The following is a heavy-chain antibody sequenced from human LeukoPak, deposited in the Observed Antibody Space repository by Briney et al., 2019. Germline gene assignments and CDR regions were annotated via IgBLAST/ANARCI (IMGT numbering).Heavy chain of an antibody. CDR2: ITGGSGGST. CDR1: GFTFSSYA. V-gene: IGHV3-23*01. Sequence: GGPLRLSCAASGFTFSSYAMSWVRQAPGKGLEWVSAITGGSGGSTYYADSVKGRFTISRDNSKNTLYLQMNSLRAEDTAVYYCAKKTGYSSGWYFDYWGQGTLVTVSS. J-gene: IGHJ4*02. D-gene: IGHD6-19*01. CDR3: AKKTGYSSGWYFDY.